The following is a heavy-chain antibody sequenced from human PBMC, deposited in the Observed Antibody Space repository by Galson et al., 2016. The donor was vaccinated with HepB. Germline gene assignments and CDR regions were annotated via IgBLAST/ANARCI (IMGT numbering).Heavy chain of an antibody. V-gene: IGHV1-3*01. Sequence: SVKVSCKASGYTFTRYAMHWVRQAPGQRLEWMGWINAGNGKTKYSQKFQGRVTMTRDTSARTAYMELSSPRSEDTAVYYCAGSLYSSGWYANWGQGTLVTVSS. CDR1: GYTFTRYA. J-gene: IGHJ4*02. CDR2: INAGNGKT. CDR3: AGSLYSSGWYAN. D-gene: IGHD6-19*01.